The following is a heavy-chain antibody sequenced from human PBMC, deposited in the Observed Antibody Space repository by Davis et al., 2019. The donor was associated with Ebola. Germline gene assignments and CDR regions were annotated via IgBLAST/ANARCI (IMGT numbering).Heavy chain of an antibody. J-gene: IGHJ4*02. Sequence: SETLSLTCAVSGGSISSGGYSWSWIRQPPGKGLEWIGSIYYSGSTYYNPSLKSRVTISVDTSKNQFSLKLSSVTAADTAVYYCASSLGGVVIYWGQGTLVTVSS. CDR3: ASSLGGVVIY. CDR1: GGSISSGGYS. D-gene: IGHD3-3*01. V-gene: IGHV4-30-2*03. CDR2: IYYSGST.